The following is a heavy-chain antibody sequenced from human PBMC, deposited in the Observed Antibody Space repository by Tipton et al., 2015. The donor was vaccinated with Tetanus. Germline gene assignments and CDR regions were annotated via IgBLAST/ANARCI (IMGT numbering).Heavy chain of an antibody. CDR1: GYTFTNYH. J-gene: IGHJ4*02. CDR2: ISGYSGST. V-gene: IGHV1-18*04. Sequence: QLVQSGAEVKKPGASVRVSCKPSGYTFTNYHVQWVRQAPGQGLEWMAWISGYSGSTKFAQRFQGRVAMTTDTSTSTAYMELRSLTSDDTAVYYCGRASGYHYGSGSYYSGEDYWGQGTLVTVSS. CDR3: GRASGYHYGSGSYYSGEDY. D-gene: IGHD3-10*01.